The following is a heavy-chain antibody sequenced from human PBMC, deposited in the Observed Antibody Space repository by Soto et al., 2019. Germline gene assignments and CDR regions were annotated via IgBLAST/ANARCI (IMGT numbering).Heavy chain of an antibody. CDR3: AKGRRAGGNSAFYFDF. J-gene: IGHJ4*02. V-gene: IGHV3-23*01. Sequence: GGSLRLSCAASGFKFSNYAMSWVRQAPGKGLECVSLISATGGGTYYADSVKGRFTISRDNSHNTLYLQVHSLTAEDTAVYYCAKGRRAGGNSAFYFDFWGQGAKVTVSS. D-gene: IGHD3-16*01. CDR2: ISATGGGT. CDR1: GFKFSNYA.